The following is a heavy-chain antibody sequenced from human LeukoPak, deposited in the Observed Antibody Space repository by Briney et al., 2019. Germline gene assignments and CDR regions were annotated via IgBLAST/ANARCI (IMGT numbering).Heavy chain of an antibody. CDR2: ISSSSSYI. CDR1: GLTLSSYS. Sequence: SGGSLRLSCAPSGLTLSSYSMNWVRQAPGKGLEWVSSISSSSSYIYYADSVKGRFTISRDNAKNSLYVQMNSLRAEDMAVFYCARGEGNDYWGQGTLVTVSS. CDR3: ARGEGNDY. V-gene: IGHV3-21*01. J-gene: IGHJ4*02.